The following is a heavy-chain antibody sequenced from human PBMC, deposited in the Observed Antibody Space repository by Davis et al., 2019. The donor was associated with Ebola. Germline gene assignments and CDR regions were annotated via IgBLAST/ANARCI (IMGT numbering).Heavy chain of an antibody. CDR2: INPSGGST. D-gene: IGHD3-9*01. CDR3: ARGSFDFLTGYFYYFDY. V-gene: IGHV1-46*01. Sequence: AASVKVSCKASGYTFTGYYMHWVRQAPGQGLEWMGRINPSGGSTTYAQKFQDRVTMTRDTSTSTVYMELSSLRSEDTAVYFCARGSFDFLTGYFYYFDYWGQGTLVTVSS. J-gene: IGHJ4*02. CDR1: GYTFTGYY.